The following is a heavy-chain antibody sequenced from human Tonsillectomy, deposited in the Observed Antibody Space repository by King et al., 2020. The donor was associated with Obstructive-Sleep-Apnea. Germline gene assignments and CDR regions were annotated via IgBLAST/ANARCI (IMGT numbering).Heavy chain of an antibody. J-gene: IGHJ2*01. D-gene: IGHD4-23*01. CDR2: IYYSGST. CDR3: ARDDGGKGNWYFDL. V-gene: IGHV4-31*03. CDR1: GGSISSGGYY. Sequence: VQLQESGPGLVKPSQTLSLNCTVSGGSISSGGYYWSWIRQHPGKGLEWIGYIYYSGSTYYNPSLKSRVTISVDTSKNQFSLKLSSVTAADTAVYYCARDDGGKGNWYFDLWGRGTLVTVSS.